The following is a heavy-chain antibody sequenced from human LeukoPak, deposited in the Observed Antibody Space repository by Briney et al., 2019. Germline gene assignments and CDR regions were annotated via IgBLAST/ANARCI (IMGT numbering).Heavy chain of an antibody. V-gene: IGHV1-8*01. CDR1: GYTFSSND. CDR3: AKVGTSRGNWFDL. J-gene: IGHJ5*02. CDR2: MNPNSGNT. Sequence: AASVKVSCKASGYTFSSNDINWVRQATGQGLEWMGWMNPNSGNTAYAQKFQGRVTMTRDTSISTAYMELSGLRSDDPAVYYCAKVGTSRGNWFDLWGQGTLVTVSS.